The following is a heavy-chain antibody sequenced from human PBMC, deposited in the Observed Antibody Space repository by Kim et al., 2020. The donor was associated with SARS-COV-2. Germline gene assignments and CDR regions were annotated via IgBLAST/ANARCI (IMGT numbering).Heavy chain of an antibody. CDR1: GYTFTSYD. Sequence: ASVKVSCKASGYTFTSYDINWVRQATGQGLEWMGWMNPNSGNTGYAQKFQGRVTMTRNTSISTAYMELSSLRSEDTAVYYCARGTLLRDRGRTYYYYGMDVWGQGTTVTVSS. V-gene: IGHV1-8*01. D-gene: IGHD3-16*01. CDR3: ARGTLLRDRGRTYYYYGMDV. CDR2: MNPNSGNT. J-gene: IGHJ6*02.